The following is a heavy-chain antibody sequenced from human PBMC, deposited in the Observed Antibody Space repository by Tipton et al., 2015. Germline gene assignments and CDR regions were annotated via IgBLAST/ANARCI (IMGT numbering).Heavy chain of an antibody. CDR3: ARDGDPPRMVAVSSGYFDL. D-gene: IGHD2-21*02. J-gene: IGHJ4*02. Sequence: TLSLTCTVSGDSISSGYFWGWIRQPPGKGLEWIGSIHHRGSTFYNPSLRSRVSISIDTSKNQFSLKLNSVTAADTAVYYCARDGDPPRMVAVSSGYFDLWGQGTLVTVSS. V-gene: IGHV4-38-2*02. CDR2: IHHRGST. CDR1: GDSISSGYF.